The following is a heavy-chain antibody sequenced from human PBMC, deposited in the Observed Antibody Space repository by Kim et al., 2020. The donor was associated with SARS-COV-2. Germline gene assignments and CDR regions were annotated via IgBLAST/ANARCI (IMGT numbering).Heavy chain of an antibody. V-gene: IGHV3-23*01. J-gene: IGHJ6*02. D-gene: IGHD3-3*02. CDR3: AXKSSXXYYFXXLDV. CDR2: XXGGGGDT. Sequence: GGSLRLSCAASGFSFSSYAMTWVRQAPGKGLXXVSGXXGGGGDTYYADSVKGRFPXSRDXXKNTXXLQXXSLRXEDTAXXYCAXKSSXXYYFXXLDVXGQGXXXTV. CDR1: GFSFSSYA.